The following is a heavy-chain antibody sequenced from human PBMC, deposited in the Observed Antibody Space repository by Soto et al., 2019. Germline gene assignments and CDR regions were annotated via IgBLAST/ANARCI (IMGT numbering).Heavy chain of an antibody. J-gene: IGHJ3*02. V-gene: IGHV3-23*01. CDR3: AKWAVAGTGQNGDAFDI. Sequence: GGSLRLSCAASGFTFSSYAMSWVRQAPGKGLEWVSAISGSGGSTYYADSVKGRFTISRDNSKNTLYLQMNNLRAEDTAVYYCAKWAVAGTGQNGDAFDIWGQGTMVTVSS. D-gene: IGHD6-19*01. CDR2: ISGSGGST. CDR1: GFTFSSYA.